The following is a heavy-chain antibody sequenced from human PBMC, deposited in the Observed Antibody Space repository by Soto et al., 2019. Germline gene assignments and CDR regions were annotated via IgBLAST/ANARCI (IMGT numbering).Heavy chain of an antibody. Sequence: LGESLKISCKGSGYSFTSYWIGWVRQMPGKGLEWMGIIYPGDSDTRYSPSFQGQVTISADKSISTAYLQWSSLKASDTAMYYCARQDYYGSGSYQSGYYYYGMDVWGQGTTVTVSS. CDR2: IYPGDSDT. D-gene: IGHD3-10*01. V-gene: IGHV5-51*01. CDR1: GYSFTSYW. J-gene: IGHJ6*02. CDR3: ARQDYYGSGSYQSGYYYYGMDV.